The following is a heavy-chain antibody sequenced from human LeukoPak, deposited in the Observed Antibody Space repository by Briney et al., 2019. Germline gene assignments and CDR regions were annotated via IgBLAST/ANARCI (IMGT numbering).Heavy chain of an antibody. J-gene: IGHJ4*02. D-gene: IGHD3-22*01. CDR2: IYYSGST. Sequence: SETLSLTCTVSGGSISTGAYYWAWIRQPPGKGLEWIGSIYYSGSTSYNSSLKSRVTISVDTSKNQFSLKLSSVTAADTAVYYCARHSMAHYDSHVSRPHFDYWGQGTLVSVSS. CDR3: ARHSMAHYDSHVSRPHFDY. CDR1: GGSISTGAYY. V-gene: IGHV4-39*01.